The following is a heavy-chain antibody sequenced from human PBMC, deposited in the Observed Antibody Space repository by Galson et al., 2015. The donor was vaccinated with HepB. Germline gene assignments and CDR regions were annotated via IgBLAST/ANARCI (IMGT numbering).Heavy chain of an antibody. CDR2: ICYTGST. Sequence: ETLSLTCTVSGGSISSHCWSWIRQPPGKGLEWIGYICYTGSTHYKPSLKSRLTISVDTSKNQVSLRLSSVTAADTAVYYCARDGIYWGQGTLVTVSS. CDR1: GGSISSHC. CDR3: ARDGIY. J-gene: IGHJ4*02. D-gene: IGHD1-26*01. V-gene: IGHV4-59*11.